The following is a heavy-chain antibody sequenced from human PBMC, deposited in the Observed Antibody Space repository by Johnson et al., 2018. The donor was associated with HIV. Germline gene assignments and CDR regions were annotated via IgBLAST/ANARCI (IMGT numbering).Heavy chain of an antibody. V-gene: IGHV3-66*01. CDR3: AKWKYCSGDNCYSEFGVFDDAFDI. CDR1: GFTVSSNY. J-gene: IGHJ3*02. Sequence: VQLVESGGGLVQPGGSLRLSCAASGFTVSSNYMSWVRQAPGKGLEWVSVIYSGGSTYYADSVKGRFTISRDNSKNTVYLQTNSLRAEDSAVYYCAKWKYCSGDNCYSEFGVFDDAFDIWGQGTMVTVSS. D-gene: IGHD2-15*01. CDR2: IYSGGST.